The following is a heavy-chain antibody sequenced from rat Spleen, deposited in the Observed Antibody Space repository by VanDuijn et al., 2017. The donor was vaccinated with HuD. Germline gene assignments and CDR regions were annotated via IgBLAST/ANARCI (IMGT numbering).Heavy chain of an antibody. CDR1: EFTFNNYW. Sequence: EVQLVESGGGLVQPGRSLKLSCVASEFTFNNYWMTWIRQAPGKGLEWVASIINTGDSTYYPDSVKGRFTISRDNAKSTLYLHMNSLRSEDTATYYCARPNNYYVMDAWGQGVSVTVSS. V-gene: IGHV5-31*01. CDR3: ARPNNYYVMDA. J-gene: IGHJ4*01. D-gene: IGHD1-10*01. CDR2: IINTGDST.